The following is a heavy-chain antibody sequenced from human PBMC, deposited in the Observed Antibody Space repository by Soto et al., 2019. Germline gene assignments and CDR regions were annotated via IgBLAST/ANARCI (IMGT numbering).Heavy chain of an antibody. CDR1: GYTFTSYA. CDR3: ARDRRVAVAVNWFDP. CDR2: INAGNGNT. Sequence: ASVKVSCKASGYTFTSYAMHWVRQAPGQRLEWMGWINAGNGNTKYSQKFQGRVTITRDTSASTAYMELSSLRSEDTAVYYCARDRRVAVAVNWFDPWGQGTLVTVSS. V-gene: IGHV1-3*01. J-gene: IGHJ5*02. D-gene: IGHD6-19*01.